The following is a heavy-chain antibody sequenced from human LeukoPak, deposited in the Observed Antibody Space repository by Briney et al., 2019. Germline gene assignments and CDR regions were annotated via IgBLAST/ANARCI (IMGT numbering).Heavy chain of an antibody. CDR1: GGSINSSSYY. V-gene: IGHV4-39*01. CDR3: ARYIPRVGATAAFDI. D-gene: IGHD1-26*01. CDR2: IYYSGST. J-gene: IGHJ3*02. Sequence: SETLSLTCTVSGGSINSSSYYWGWIRQPPGKGLEWIGSIYYSGSTYYNPSLKSRVTISVDTSKNQFSLKLSSVTAADTAVYYCARYIPRVGATAAFDIWGQGTMVTVSS.